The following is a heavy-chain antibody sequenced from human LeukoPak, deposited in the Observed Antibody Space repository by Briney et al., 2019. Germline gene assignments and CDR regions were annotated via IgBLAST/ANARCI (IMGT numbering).Heavy chain of an antibody. CDR3: GRVAPGGRHIDY. V-gene: IGHV3-30-3*01. Sequence: GGSLRLSCAASGFTFSSYAMHWVRQAPGKGLEWVAVISYDGSNNYYADSVKGRFTISRDNSKSTLYLQMNSLRAEDTAVYYCGRVAPGGRHIDYWGQGTLVTVS. CDR1: GFTFSSYA. CDR2: ISYDGSNN. J-gene: IGHJ4*02. D-gene: IGHD6-13*01.